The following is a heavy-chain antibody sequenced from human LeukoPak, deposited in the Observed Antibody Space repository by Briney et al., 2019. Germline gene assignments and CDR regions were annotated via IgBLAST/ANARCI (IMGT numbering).Heavy chain of an antibody. Sequence: SETLSLTCTVSVGSFSSTGHYWGWIRKPPGTGLEGFGSIYYSGITDYNPSLRSRVTISLDTSNNQVSLKLNSVTAADTAVYYCARRRDEYGSYFDYWGQGTLVTVSS. CDR1: VGSFSSTGHY. CDR2: IYYSGIT. D-gene: IGHD5-24*01. CDR3: ARRRDEYGSYFDY. V-gene: IGHV4-39*01. J-gene: IGHJ4*02.